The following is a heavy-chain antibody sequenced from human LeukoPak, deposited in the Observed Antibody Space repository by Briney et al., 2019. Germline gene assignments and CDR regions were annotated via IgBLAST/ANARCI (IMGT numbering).Heavy chain of an antibody. CDR2: INPKSGDT. J-gene: IGHJ4*02. Sequence: ASVTVSCKASGYTFTGYFIHWVRQAPGQGLEWMGWINPKSGDTNYAQRFQGRVTMTRDTSISTAYMELTRLTSDDTAVYYCARDGTVGLFGYWGQGSLVTVSS. D-gene: IGHD3/OR15-3a*01. CDR3: ARDGTVGLFGY. CDR1: GYTFTGYF. V-gene: IGHV1-2*02.